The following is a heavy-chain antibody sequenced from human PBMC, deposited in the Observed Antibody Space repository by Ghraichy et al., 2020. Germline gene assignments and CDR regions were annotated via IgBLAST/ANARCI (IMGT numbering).Heavy chain of an antibody. CDR2: ISSSGTSI. Sequence: GGSLRLSCAASGFTFSIYHMNWVRQAPGKGLEWVSYISSSGTSIYYADSVKGRFTIFRDNARSSLYLQMNSLRAEDTAVYYCARTDCSGTNCYTPGYWGQGTLVTVSS. D-gene: IGHD2-2*01. J-gene: IGHJ4*02. CDR3: ARTDCSGTNCYTPGY. V-gene: IGHV3-48*01. CDR1: GFTFSIYH.